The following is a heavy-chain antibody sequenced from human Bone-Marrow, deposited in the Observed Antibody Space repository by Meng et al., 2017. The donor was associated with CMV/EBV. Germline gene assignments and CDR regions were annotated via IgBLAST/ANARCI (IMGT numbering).Heavy chain of an antibody. CDR3: ARNLGYDFWSGYYPYYYYYGMDV. V-gene: IGHV3-74*01. Sequence: GGSLRLSCAASGFTFSSYWMHWVRQAPGKGLVWVSRINSDGSSTSYADSVKGRFTISRDNAKNTLYLQMNSLRAEDTAVYYCARNLGYDFWSGYYPYYYYYGMDVWGQGTTVTVYS. CDR1: GFTFSSYW. D-gene: IGHD3-3*01. J-gene: IGHJ6*02. CDR2: INSDGSST.